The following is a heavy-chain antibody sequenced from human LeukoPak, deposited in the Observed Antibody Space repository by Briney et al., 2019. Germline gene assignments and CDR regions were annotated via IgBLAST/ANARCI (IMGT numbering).Heavy chain of an antibody. V-gene: IGHV5-51*01. CDR1: GYSFTSYW. CDR2: IYPGDSDT. J-gene: IGHJ5*02. Sequence: GESLKISCKGSGYSFTSYWIGWVRQMPGKGLEWMGIIYPGDSDTRYSPSFQGQVTISADKSISTAYLQWSSLKASDTAMYYCARLGCSSTSCHSNWFDPWGQGTLVTVSS. CDR3: ARLGCSSTSCHSNWFDP. D-gene: IGHD2-2*01.